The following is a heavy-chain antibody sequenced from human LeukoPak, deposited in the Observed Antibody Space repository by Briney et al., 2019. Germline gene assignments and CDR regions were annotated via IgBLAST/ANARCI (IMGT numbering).Heavy chain of an antibody. J-gene: IGHJ4*02. D-gene: IGHD3-22*01. CDR1: GFTFDDYT. CDR3: VRDDSSGYSGFVH. Sequence: PGGSLRLSCAASGFTFDDYTMHWVRQLPGKGLEWVSLITWDGGYTDYTDSVKGRFTISRDNSKNSLYLQMNSLRAVDTALYFCVRDDSSGYSGFVHWGQGTLVTVSS. V-gene: IGHV3-43*01. CDR2: ITWDGGYT.